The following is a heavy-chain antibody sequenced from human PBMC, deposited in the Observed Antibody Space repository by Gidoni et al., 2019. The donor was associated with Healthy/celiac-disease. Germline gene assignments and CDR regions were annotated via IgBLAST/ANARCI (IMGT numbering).Heavy chain of an antibody. CDR3: ARDRGGRHDYGDYYYYYYGMHV. D-gene: IGHD4-17*01. Sequence: EVQLVESGVGLVQPGGSLRLSCAASGFTFSSYIMNWVRQAPGKGLEWVSYISSSSSTIYYADSVKGRFTISRDNAKNSLYLKMNSLRDEDTAVYYCARDRGGRHDYGDYYYYYYGMHVWGQGTTVTVSS. CDR1: GFTFSSYI. J-gene: IGHJ6*02. V-gene: IGHV3-48*02. CDR2: ISSSSSTI.